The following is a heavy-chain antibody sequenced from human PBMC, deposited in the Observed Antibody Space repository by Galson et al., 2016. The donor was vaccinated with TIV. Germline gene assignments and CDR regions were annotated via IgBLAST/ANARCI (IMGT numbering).Heavy chain of an antibody. Sequence: SVKVSCKASGYIFINYYVHWVRQAPGQGLEWLGWFNPDSGATQYAQKFQGRVTMTRDTSISTAYMELRRLTSDNTAVYYCARVNCARAFDYWGQGTQVTVSS. J-gene: IGHJ4*02. D-gene: IGHD1-1*01. CDR2: FNPDSGAT. V-gene: IGHV1-2*02. CDR3: ARVNCARAFDY. CDR1: GYIFINYY.